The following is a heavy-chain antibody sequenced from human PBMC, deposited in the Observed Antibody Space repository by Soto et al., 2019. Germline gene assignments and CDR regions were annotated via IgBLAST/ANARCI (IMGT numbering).Heavy chain of an antibody. CDR1: GFTFSSYS. CDR3: ARDLGPPFITMIVDPWFDP. D-gene: IGHD3-22*01. Sequence: GGSLRLSCAASGFTFSSYSMNWVRQAPGKGLEWVSYISSSSSTIYYADSVKGRFTISRDNAKNSLYLQMNSLRDEDTAVYYCARDLGPPFITMIVDPWFDPWGQGTLVTVSS. CDR2: ISSSSSTI. J-gene: IGHJ5*02. V-gene: IGHV3-48*02.